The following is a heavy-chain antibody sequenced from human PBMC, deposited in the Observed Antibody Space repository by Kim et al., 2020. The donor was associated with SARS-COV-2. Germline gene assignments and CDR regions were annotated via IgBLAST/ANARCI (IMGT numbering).Heavy chain of an antibody. J-gene: IGHJ6*02. D-gene: IGHD2-8*01. CDR1: GFTFDDYA. V-gene: IGHV3-9*01. CDR3: ATLFGYCTNGVCSTYDYYYGMDV. CDR2: ISWNSGSI. Sequence: GGSLRLSCAASGFTFDDYAMHWVRQAPGKGLEWVSGISWNSGSIGYADSVKGRFTISRDNAKNSLYLQMNSLRAEDTALYYCATLFGYCTNGVCSTYDYYYGMDVWGQGTTVTVSS.